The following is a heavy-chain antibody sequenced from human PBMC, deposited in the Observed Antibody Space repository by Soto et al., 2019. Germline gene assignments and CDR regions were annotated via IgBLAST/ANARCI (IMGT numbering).Heavy chain of an antibody. J-gene: IGHJ4*02. D-gene: IGHD6-13*01. CDR1: GFTFSSYA. Sequence: GGSLRLSCAASGFTFSSYAMHWVRQAPGKGLEWVAVISHDGSNKYYADSVKGRFTISRDNPKNTLYLQMNSLRAEDTAVYYCARGHSSSWSIPLFDYWGQGTLVTVSS. V-gene: IGHV3-30-3*01. CDR3: ARGHSSSWSIPLFDY. CDR2: ISHDGSNK.